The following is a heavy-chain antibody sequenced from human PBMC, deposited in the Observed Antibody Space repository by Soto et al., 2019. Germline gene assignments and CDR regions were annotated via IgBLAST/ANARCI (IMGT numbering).Heavy chain of an antibody. CDR2: IYHSGST. CDR3: ARATGTTISNWFDP. D-gene: IGHD1-7*01. CDR1: GGSISSSNW. J-gene: IGHJ5*02. Sequence: PWETLSLTCAVSGGSISSSNWWSWVRQPPGKGLEWIGEIYHSGSTNYNPSLKSRVTISVDKSKNQFSLKLSSVTAADTAVYYCARATGTTISNWFDPWGQGTLVTVSS. V-gene: IGHV4-4*02.